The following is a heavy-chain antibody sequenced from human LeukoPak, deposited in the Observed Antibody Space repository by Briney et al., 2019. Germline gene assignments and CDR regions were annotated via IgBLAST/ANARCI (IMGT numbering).Heavy chain of an antibody. Sequence: PSETLSLTCNVSGYSISSGYYWGWIRQPPGKGLEWIGSIYHSGSTYYNPSLKSRVIISVDTSKNQFSLKLSSVTAADTAVYYCARDPGINWFDPWGQGTLVTVSS. CDR3: ARDPGINWFDP. V-gene: IGHV4-38-2*02. CDR1: GYSISSGYY. D-gene: IGHD1-14*01. J-gene: IGHJ5*02. CDR2: IYHSGST.